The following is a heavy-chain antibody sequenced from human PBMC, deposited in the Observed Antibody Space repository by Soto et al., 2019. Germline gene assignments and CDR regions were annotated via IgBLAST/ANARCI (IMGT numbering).Heavy chain of an antibody. Sequence: QITLKESGPTLVKPTQPLTLTCTFSGFSLTTRGVGVGWIRQPPGKALECLALIYWDDDKRYSPSLQSRLATXKXTXXNQVVLTMTNVDPVDTATYYCAIIPNCNQYDGFNPWGQLTLVAVSS. CDR1: GFSLTTRGVG. D-gene: IGHD2-15*01. J-gene: IGHJ5*02. V-gene: IGHV2-5*02. CDR2: IYWDDDK. CDR3: AIIPNCNQYDGFNP.